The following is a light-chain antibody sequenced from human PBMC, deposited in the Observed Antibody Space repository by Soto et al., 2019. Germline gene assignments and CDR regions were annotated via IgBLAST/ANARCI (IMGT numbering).Light chain of an antibody. Sequence: ELVLTQSPGTLSLSPGERATLSCRASQSVSYSYLAWYQQKPGQAPRLLIYGASSRATAIPDRFSGSGSATVSTLIISILEPEDCALYYCQQYGSSQSFGPGTKVEI. J-gene: IGKJ1*01. V-gene: IGKV3-20*01. CDR3: QQYGSSQS. CDR2: GAS. CDR1: QSVSYSY.